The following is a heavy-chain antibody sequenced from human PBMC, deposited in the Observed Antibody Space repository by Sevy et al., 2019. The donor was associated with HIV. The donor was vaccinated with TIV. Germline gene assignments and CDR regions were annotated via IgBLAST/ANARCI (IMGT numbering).Heavy chain of an antibody. CDR2: TSYDGSHK. J-gene: IGHJ1*01. V-gene: IGHV3-30*04. CDR3: ARGENDDEFFQY. CDR1: GFIFSNFA. D-gene: IGHD1-26*01. Sequence: GGYLRLSCTVSGFIFSNFAMHWVRQAPGKGLERVAVTSYDGSHKYYADSVKGRFTISRDNSRNILSLEMSSLRRDDTAVYYCARGENDDEFFQYWGQGTLVTVSS.